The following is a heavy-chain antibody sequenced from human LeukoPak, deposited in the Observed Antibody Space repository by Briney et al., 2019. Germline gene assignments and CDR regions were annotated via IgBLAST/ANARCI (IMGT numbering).Heavy chain of an antibody. CDR3: ASSPQKWSPFDP. Sequence: GASVKVSCKASGYTFTSYGISWVRQAPGQGLEWMGWISAYNGNANYAQKLQGRVTMTTDTSTSTAYMELSSLRSEDTAVYYCASSPQKWSPFDPWGQGTLVTVSS. CDR2: ISAYNGNA. CDR1: GYTFTSYG. J-gene: IGHJ5*02. V-gene: IGHV1-18*01. D-gene: IGHD2-15*01.